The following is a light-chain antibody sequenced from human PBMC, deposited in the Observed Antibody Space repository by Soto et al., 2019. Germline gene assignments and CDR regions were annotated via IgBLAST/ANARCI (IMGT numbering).Light chain of an antibody. CDR3: QQYNSYSPYT. Sequence: DIQMTQSPSTLSASVGDRVTITCRASQSISSWLAWYQQKPGKAPKLLIYKASSLESGVPSRFXGRGSGTEFTLTISSLQPDDFATYYRQQYNSYSPYTFGQGTKLEIK. V-gene: IGKV1-5*03. CDR1: QSISSW. J-gene: IGKJ2*01. CDR2: KAS.